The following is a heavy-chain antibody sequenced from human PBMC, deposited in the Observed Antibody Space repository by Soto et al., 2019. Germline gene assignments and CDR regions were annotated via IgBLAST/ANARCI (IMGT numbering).Heavy chain of an antibody. CDR2: IYYSGST. V-gene: IGHV4-39*01. D-gene: IGHD3-9*01. Sequence: QLQLQESGPGLVKPSETLSLTCTVSGGSISSSSYYWGWIRQPPGKGLEWIGSIYYSGSTYYNPSLKSRVTISVDTSKNQFSLKLSSVTAADTAVYYCARHESYYDILTGYGVGRVFDYWGQGTLVTVSS. J-gene: IGHJ4*02. CDR1: GGSISSSSYY. CDR3: ARHESYYDILTGYGVGRVFDY.